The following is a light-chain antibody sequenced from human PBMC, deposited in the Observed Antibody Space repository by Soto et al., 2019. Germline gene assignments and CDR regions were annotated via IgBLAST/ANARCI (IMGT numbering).Light chain of an antibody. CDR3: QQYNSYSVT. Sequence: DIQMTQSPFSLSASVGDRVTITYRASQSISSWLAWYQQKPGKAPKLMIYKASSLESGVPSRFSGSGSGTEFTLTISSLQPDDVATYYCQQYNSYSVTFGQGTKVDIK. V-gene: IGKV1-5*03. CDR1: QSISSW. J-gene: IGKJ1*01. CDR2: KAS.